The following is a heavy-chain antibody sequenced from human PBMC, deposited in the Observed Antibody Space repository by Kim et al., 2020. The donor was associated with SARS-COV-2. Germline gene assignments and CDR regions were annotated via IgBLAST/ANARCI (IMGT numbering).Heavy chain of an antibody. D-gene: IGHD4-17*01. V-gene: IGHV1-24*01. J-gene: IGHJ4*02. CDR1: GYTLTELS. CDR2: FDPEDGET. CDR3: ATYPHTGVTTLPKSRYYFDY. Sequence: ASVKVSCKVSGYTLTELSMHWVRQAPGKGLEWMGGFDPEDGETIYAQKFQGRVTMTEDTSTDTAYMELSSLRSEDTAVYYCATYPHTGVTTLPKSRYYFDYWGQGTLVTVSS.